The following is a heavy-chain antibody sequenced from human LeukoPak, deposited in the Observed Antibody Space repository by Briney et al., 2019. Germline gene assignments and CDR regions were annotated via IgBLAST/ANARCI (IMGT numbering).Heavy chain of an antibody. D-gene: IGHD2-2*01. CDR1: GGTFSSYA. CDR3: ARDEGYCSCTSCYLFDY. Sequence: SVKVSCKASGGTFSSYAISWVRQAPGQGLEWMGGIIPIFGTANYAQKFQGRVTITADESTSTAYMELSSLRSEDTAVYYCARDEGYCSCTSCYLFDYWGQGTLVTVSS. V-gene: IGHV1-69*13. J-gene: IGHJ4*02. CDR2: IIPIFGTA.